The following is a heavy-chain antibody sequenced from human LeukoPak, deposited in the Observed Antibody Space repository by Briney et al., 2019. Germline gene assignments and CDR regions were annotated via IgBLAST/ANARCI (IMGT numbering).Heavy chain of an antibody. D-gene: IGHD6-19*01. V-gene: IGHV4-59*01. J-gene: IGHJ5*02. CDR3: ARGWQWLSWFDP. CDR1: GGSISSYY. CDR2: IYYSGST. Sequence: SETLSLTCTVSGGSISSYYWSWIRQPPGKGLEWIGYIYYSGSTNYNPSLKSRVTISVDTSKNQFSLKLSSVTAADTAVYYCARGWQWLSWFDPWGQGTLVTVSS.